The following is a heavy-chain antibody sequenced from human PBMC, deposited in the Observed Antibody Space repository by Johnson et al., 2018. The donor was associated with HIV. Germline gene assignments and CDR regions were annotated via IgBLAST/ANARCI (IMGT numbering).Heavy chain of an antibody. CDR3: AKWQYDSSSKEVVRDDAFDI. CDR2: ISGSDHRT. J-gene: IGHJ3*02. V-gene: IGHV3-23*04. Sequence: EVQLVESGGGLVQPGGSLRLSCGVSAFTFSSNDMKWVRQAPGKGLEWVSPISGSDHRTYYADSVRGRFTISRDHSKNTMYLQMNSLRAEDTAVYYCAKWQYDSSSKEVVRDDAFDIWGQGTLVTVSS. CDR1: AFTFSSND. D-gene: IGHD6-6*01.